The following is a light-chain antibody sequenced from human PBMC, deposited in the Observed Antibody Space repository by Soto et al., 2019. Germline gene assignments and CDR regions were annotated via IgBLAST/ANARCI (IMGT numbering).Light chain of an antibody. V-gene: IGKV1-33*01. CDR1: HNITNN. CDR2: HAS. Sequence: DIQMTQSPSSLSASIGDRVTITCQASHNITNNLSWYHQKPWKAPNLLIYHASKLAKGVTSRFSGSGSGTDFSFIITSLQREDLATYYCQQYYGLPPLTFGQGTRLEIK. J-gene: IGKJ5*01. CDR3: QQYYGLPPLT.